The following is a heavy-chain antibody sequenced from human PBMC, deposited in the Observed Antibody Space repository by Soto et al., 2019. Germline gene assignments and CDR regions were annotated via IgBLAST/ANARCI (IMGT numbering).Heavy chain of an antibody. CDR2: IGTGNGNT. V-gene: IGHV1-3*04. CDR3: ARGDDSSGYSSFDY. D-gene: IGHD3-22*01. J-gene: IGHJ4*02. CDR1: GCTFTRNA. Sequence: ASVKVSCRASGCTFTRNAMHWVRQAPGQRLEWMGWIGTGNGNTKYSQRFQGRVTFTRDTSASTVYMELSSLRSEDTAVYYCARGDDSSGYSSFDYWGQGTLVTVSS.